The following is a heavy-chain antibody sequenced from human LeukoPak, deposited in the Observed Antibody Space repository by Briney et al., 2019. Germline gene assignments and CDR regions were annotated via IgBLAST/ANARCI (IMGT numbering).Heavy chain of an antibody. J-gene: IGHJ1*01. Sequence: PGGSLRLSCAASGFTFSRYAMNWVRQAPGKGLEWVSSISISSNYIYYPDSVKGRFTISRDNSKNTLYLQMNSLRAEDTAVYFCAKAERVTMIVVVSLEYFQHWGQGTLVTVSS. CDR3: AKAERVTMIVVVSLEYFQH. D-gene: IGHD3-22*01. V-gene: IGHV3-21*04. CDR2: ISISSNYI. CDR1: GFTFSRYA.